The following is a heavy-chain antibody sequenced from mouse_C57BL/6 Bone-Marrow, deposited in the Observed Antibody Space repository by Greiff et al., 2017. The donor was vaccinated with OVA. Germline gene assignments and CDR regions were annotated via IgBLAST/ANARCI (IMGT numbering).Heavy chain of an antibody. J-gene: IGHJ3*01. CDR3: AREGYYGSPAWFAY. D-gene: IGHD1-1*01. V-gene: IGHV3-6*01. CDR1: GYSITSGYY. Sequence: DVNLEESGPGLVKPAQSLSITCSVTGYSITSGYYWNWIRKFPGNKLEWMGYISYDGSNKYNPSLKNRISITRDTSKNQFFLKLNSVTTEDTATYYCAREGYYGSPAWFAYWGQGTLVTVSA. CDR2: ISYDGSN.